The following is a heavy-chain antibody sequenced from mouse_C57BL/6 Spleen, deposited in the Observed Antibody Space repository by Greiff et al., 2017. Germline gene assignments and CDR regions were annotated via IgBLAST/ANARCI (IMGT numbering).Heavy chain of an antibody. CDR2: IYPGAGDT. J-gene: IGHJ2*01. D-gene: IGHD2-3*01. V-gene: IGHV1-82*01. CDR3: ANLYRGYHPYYFDY. CDR1: GYAFSSYW. Sequence: QVQLQQSGPELVKPGASVKISCKASGYAFSSYWMNWVKQRPGKGLEWIGRIYPGAGDTNYTGKFKGKATLTADKSSSTAYLQLSSLTSEDAAIYVDANLYRGYHPYYFDYWGQGTTLTVSS.